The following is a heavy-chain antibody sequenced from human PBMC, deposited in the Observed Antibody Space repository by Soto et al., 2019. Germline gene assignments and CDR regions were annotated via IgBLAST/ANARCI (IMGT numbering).Heavy chain of an antibody. CDR2: ISGSGGST. CDR3: AKDVRLSTTGTTHAFDI. V-gene: IGHV3-23*01. J-gene: IGHJ3*02. CDR1: GFTFSSYA. Sequence: EVQLLESGGGLVQPGGSLRLSCAASGFTFSSYAMSWVRQAPGKGLEWVSAISGSGGSTYYADSVKGRFTISRDNSKNTMYLQMNSLRAEDTAVYYCAKDVRLSTTGTTHAFDIWGQGTMVTVSS. D-gene: IGHD1-1*01.